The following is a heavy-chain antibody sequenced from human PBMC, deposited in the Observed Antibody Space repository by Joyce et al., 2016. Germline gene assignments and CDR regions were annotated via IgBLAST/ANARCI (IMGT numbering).Heavy chain of an antibody. D-gene: IGHD4-17*01. CDR1: GFTFSTHG. V-gene: IGHV3-30*18. CDR3: AKGFHYGDFNDAFDI. CDR2: ISYNGSKN. J-gene: IGHJ3*02. Sequence: QVQLVESGGGVVQPGRSLRLSCAASGFTFSTHGMHWVRKAPGKVLEGDAVISYNGSKNYYADSVKGRFTISRDNSKNTLNLQMNSLRPEDTAVYYCAKGFHYGDFNDAFDIWGQGTMVTVSS.